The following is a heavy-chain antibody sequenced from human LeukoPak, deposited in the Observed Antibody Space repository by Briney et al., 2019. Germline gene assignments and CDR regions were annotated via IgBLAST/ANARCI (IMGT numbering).Heavy chain of an antibody. CDR2: IIHSGST. CDR3: ASWGVIPYGMDV. Sequence: SETLSLTCAVYGGSFSGYYWSWIRQPPGKGLEWIGEIIHSGSTNYNPSLKSRVTISVDTSKNQFPLKLSSVTAADTAVYYCASWGVIPYGMDVWGQGTTVTVSS. J-gene: IGHJ6*02. V-gene: IGHV4-34*12. CDR1: GGSFSGYY. D-gene: IGHD3-10*01.